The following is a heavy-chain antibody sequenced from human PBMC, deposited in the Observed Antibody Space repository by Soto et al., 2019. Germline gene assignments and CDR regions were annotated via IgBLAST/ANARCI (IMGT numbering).Heavy chain of an antibody. V-gene: IGHV4-38-2*02. Sequence: SETLSLTCAVSGYSIASGYYWAWIRQSPGKGLEWIGSTYHAGSVYYNPSLNSRVAVSLDTSKNHFSLKLTSVTAADTAVYYCAREPYLPKARNDFWGQGTLVTVSS. J-gene: IGHJ4*02. CDR2: TYHAGSV. CDR1: GYSIASGYY. CDR3: AREPYLPKARNDF.